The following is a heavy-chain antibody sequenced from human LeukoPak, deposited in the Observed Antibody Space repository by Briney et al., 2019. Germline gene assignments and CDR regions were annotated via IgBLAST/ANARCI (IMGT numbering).Heavy chain of an antibody. Sequence: GGSLRLSCAASGFTFDDYGMSWVRQAPGKGLEWVSGINWNGGSTGYADSVKGRFTISRDNAKNSLDLQLNSLRAEDTVLYYCARALGYCSSTSCSTYYYYYMDVWGKGTTVTVSS. CDR2: INWNGGST. V-gene: IGHV3-20*04. CDR3: ARALGYCSSTSCSTYYYYYMDV. CDR1: GFTFDDYG. D-gene: IGHD2-2*01. J-gene: IGHJ6*03.